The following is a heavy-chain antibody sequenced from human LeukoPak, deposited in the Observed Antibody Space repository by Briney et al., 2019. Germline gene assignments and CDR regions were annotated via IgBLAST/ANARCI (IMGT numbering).Heavy chain of an antibody. D-gene: IGHD1-26*01. CDR2: IYHSGST. CDR3: ARPRRNSGSLLPSFDD. J-gene: IGHJ4*02. Sequence: PSQTLSLTCAVSGGSLSSAGSSWSWIRQPPGKGLEWMGYIYHSGSTYYNPSLKSRATISVDRSKNKFSLKLSSVTAADTAVYYCARPRRNSGSLLPSFDDWGQGTLVTVSS. V-gene: IGHV4-30-2*01. CDR1: GGSLSSAGSS.